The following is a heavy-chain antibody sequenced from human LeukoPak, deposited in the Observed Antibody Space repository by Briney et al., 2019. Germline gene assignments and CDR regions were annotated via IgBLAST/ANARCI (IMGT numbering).Heavy chain of an antibody. Sequence: ASVKVSCKASGYSFTNYAMNWVRQAPGQGLEWMGWIHPSTGNPTYAQGFTGRFVFSLDTSVSTTYLQISSLKAEDTAVYFCARAFQSLGGLSLPDYWGQGTLLTVSS. CDR1: GYSFTNYA. CDR3: ARAFQSLGGLSLPDY. D-gene: IGHD3-16*02. CDR2: IHPSTGNP. J-gene: IGHJ4*02. V-gene: IGHV7-4-1*02.